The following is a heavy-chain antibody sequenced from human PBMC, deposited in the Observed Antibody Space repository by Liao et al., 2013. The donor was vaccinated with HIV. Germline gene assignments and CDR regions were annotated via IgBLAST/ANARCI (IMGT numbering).Heavy chain of an antibody. CDR1: GDSISYGGYS. V-gene: IGHV4-30-2*01. D-gene: IGHD3-22*01. J-gene: IGHJ3*01. CDR2: IYHSGSP. CDR3: ARAVSSDNYHDAFDX. Sequence: QVQLQESGSGLVRPSQTLSLTCAVSGDSISYGGYSWSWIRQPPGKGLEWIGYIYHSGSPYYNPSLKSRVTMSVDMSRNPVLPEPEVCDRRGHGLYYCARAVSSDNYHDAFDXLGPRDTGHRLF.